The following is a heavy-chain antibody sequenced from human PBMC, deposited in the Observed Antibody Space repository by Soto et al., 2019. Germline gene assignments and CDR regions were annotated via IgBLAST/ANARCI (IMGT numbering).Heavy chain of an antibody. CDR2: IYYSGST. J-gene: IGHJ4*02. CDR3: ASYSSCWYAVSH. V-gene: IGHV4-61*01. D-gene: IGHD6-19*01. CDR1: GGSVSSGSYY. Sequence: QVQLQESGPGLVKPSETLSLTCTVSGGSVSSGSYYWSWIRQPPGKGLEWIGYIYYSGSTNYNPTLKSRVTISVDTAKNQFSLKLSSVTAADTAVYYCASYSSCWYAVSHWGQGTLVTVSS.